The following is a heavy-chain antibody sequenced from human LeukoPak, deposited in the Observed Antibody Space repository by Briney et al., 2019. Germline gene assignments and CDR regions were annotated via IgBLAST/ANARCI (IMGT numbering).Heavy chain of an antibody. CDR1: GGSISSSSYY. J-gene: IGHJ4*02. V-gene: IGHV3-7*01. Sequence: ETLSLTCTVSGGSISSSSYYWGWIRQPPGKGLEWVANIKQDGSEKYYVDSVKGRFTISRDNAKNSLYLQMNSLRAEDTAVYYCASPSYYDSSGGPFDYWGQGTLVTVSS. CDR2: IKQDGSEK. D-gene: IGHD3-22*01. CDR3: ASPSYYDSSGGPFDY.